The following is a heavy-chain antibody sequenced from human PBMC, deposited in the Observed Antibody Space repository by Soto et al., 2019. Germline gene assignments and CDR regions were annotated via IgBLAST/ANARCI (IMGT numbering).Heavy chain of an antibody. CDR1: GGTFSMYG. Sequence: QVQLVQSGAEVKKPGSSVKVSCKASGGTFSMYGISWVRQAPGQGLEWRGGIIPISGTPNYAQKYQGRVTITADEATSTGYMELSSLRSEDTAVYYCARAAYTSMATQWFDPWGQGTLVTVSS. CDR3: ARAAYTSMATQWFDP. V-gene: IGHV1-69*01. D-gene: IGHD3-16*01. J-gene: IGHJ5*02. CDR2: IIPISGTP.